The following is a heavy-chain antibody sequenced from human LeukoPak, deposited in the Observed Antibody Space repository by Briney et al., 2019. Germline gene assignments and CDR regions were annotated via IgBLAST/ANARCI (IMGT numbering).Heavy chain of an antibody. CDR1: GGSIRSGSYY. D-gene: IGHD3-10*01. V-gene: IGHV4-61*02. CDR2: IYVSGST. Sequence: SQSLSLTRTVSGGSIRSGSYYWSWIRQSAGKGLEWFGRIYVSGSTKYNPSLKSRVTISVDTSKNQFSLKLSSVTAADTAVYYCARLLPGNLWFGRGNWFDPWGQGTLVTVSS. J-gene: IGHJ5*02. CDR3: ARLLPGNLWFGRGNWFDP.